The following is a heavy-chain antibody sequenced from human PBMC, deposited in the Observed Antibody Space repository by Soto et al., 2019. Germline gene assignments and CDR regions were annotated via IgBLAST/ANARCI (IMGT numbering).Heavy chain of an antibody. CDR3: ARASGVAAAGTR. D-gene: IGHD6-13*01. J-gene: IGHJ6*02. CDR2: INPNSGGT. CDR1: GYTFTGYY. Sequence: ASVKVSCKASGYTFTGYYMHWVRQAPGQCLEWLGWINPNSGGTNYAQKFQGRVTMTRDTSISTAYMELTSLTSDDTSVYYCARASGVAAAGTRWGQGTTVTVSS. V-gene: IGHV1-2*02.